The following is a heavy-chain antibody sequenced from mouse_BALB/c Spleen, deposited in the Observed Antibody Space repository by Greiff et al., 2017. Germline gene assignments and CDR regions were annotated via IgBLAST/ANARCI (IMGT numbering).Heavy chain of an antibody. CDR3: ARRCYGRSYNYFDY. CDR1: GYSFTGYF. V-gene: IGHV1-20*02. J-gene: IGHJ2*01. Sequence: EVQLQQSGPELVKPGASVKISCKASGYSFTGYFMNWVMQSHGKSLEWIGRINPYNGDTFYNQKFKGKATLTVDKSSSTAHMELRSLASEDSAVYYCARRCYGRSYNYFDYWGQGTTLTVSS. CDR2: INPYNGDT. D-gene: IGHD1-1*01.